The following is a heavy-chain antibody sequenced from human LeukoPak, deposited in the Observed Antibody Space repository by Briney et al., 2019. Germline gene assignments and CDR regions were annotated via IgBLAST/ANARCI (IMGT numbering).Heavy chain of an antibody. CDR2: ITGSGALT. J-gene: IGHJ4*02. D-gene: IGHD3-10*01. CDR1: GFAVSMYE. CDR3: AKDRVDGSGSQFDS. V-gene: IGHV3-23*01. Sequence: PGGSLRLSCAASGFAVSMYEMNWVRQAPGKGLEWVSSITGSGALTYYADSVKGRFTISKDNAMDTLFLQMNSLRADDTAVYYCAKDRVDGSGSQFDSWGQGSLVTVSS.